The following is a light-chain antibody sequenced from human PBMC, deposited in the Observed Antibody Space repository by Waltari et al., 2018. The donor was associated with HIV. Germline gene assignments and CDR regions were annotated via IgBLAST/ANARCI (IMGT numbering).Light chain of an antibody. V-gene: IGLV3-10*01. J-gene: IGLJ2*01. CDR2: EDS. Sequence: SYELPQPPSVSVSPGQTARITCSGDALPKKFAYWYRQKSGQAPVLVIDEDSKRPSGIPQRFSGSSSGTMATLTISGAQVADEADYYCYSTDNSGTHIRVFGGGTKLTVL. CDR3: YSTDNSGTHIRV. CDR1: ALPKKF.